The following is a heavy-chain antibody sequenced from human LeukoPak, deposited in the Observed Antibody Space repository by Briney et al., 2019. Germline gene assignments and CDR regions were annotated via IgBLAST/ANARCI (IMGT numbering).Heavy chain of an antibody. CDR3: ARDLLGGVVIIMNAFDI. Sequence: GGSLRLSCAASGFTFSSYAMHWVRQAPGKGLEWVANIKQDGSEINYDVDSVKGRFTVSRDNAKNSLFLQMNSLRDEDTAVYYCARDLLGGVVIIMNAFDIWGQGTMVTVSS. V-gene: IGHV3-7*01. CDR2: IKQDGSEI. J-gene: IGHJ3*02. CDR1: GFTFSSYA. D-gene: IGHD3-3*01.